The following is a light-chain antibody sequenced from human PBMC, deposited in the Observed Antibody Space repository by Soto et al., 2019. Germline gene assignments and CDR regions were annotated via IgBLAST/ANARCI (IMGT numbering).Light chain of an antibody. CDR2: GAS. CDR1: QSVSGN. V-gene: IGKV3-15*01. Sequence: EIVMTQSPATLSVSPGERATLSCRASQSVSGNLVWFQQKPGQAPRVLIYGASTRATGIPARFSGSGSGTEFTLTISSLQSEDFAVYYCQQYNTWPRTFGQGTKVEIK. CDR3: QQYNTWPRT. J-gene: IGKJ1*01.